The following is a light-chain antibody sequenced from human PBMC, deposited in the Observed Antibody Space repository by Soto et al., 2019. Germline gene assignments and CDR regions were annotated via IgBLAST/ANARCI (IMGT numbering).Light chain of an antibody. CDR2: DVT. CDR1: STDVGGYNY. CDR3: SSYTRDKTVL. V-gene: IGLV2-14*03. Sequence: QSVLTQPASVSGSPGQSITISCTGSSTDVGGYNYVSWHQQHPGKAPKLMIFDVTKRPSGVSTRFSGSKSGDTASLTISGLQAEDEADYYCSSYTRDKTVLFGGGTKLTVL. J-gene: IGLJ2*01.